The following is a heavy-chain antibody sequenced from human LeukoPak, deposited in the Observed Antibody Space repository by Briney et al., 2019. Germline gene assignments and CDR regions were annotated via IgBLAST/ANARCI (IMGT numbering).Heavy chain of an antibody. CDR3: GRKKIEVVATFYF. D-gene: IGHD2-15*01. J-gene: IGHJ4*02. CDR1: GFTFNCYY. CDR2: INPHSGGP. V-gene: IGHV1-2*02. Sequence: ASVKVSCKTSGFTFNCYYIHWVRQAPGQGIEWMGWINPHSGGPTYAQKFQGRVSMTRDTAISTAYMEVSSLTSGDTAGYYCGRKKIEVVATFYFLGQGALVTVSS.